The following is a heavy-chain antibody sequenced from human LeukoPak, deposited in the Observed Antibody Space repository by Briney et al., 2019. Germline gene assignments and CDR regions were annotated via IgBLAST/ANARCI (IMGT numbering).Heavy chain of an antibody. V-gene: IGHV1-2*02. CDR3: ARDRPGYSSEFDP. J-gene: IGHJ5*02. CDR1: GNTFIRNG. CDR2: INPDSGGT. D-gene: IGHD6-19*01. Sequence: GASVKVSCKASGNTFIRNGISWVRQAPGQGLEWMGWINPDSGGTNCAQKFQGRVTLTRDTSISTAYMELSSLRSDDTAVYYCARDRPGYSSEFDPWGQGTLVTVSS.